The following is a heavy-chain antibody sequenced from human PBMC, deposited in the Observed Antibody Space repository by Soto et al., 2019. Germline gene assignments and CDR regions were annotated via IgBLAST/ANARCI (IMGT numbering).Heavy chain of an antibody. J-gene: IGHJ4*02. CDR2: ISGSGGNT. V-gene: IGHV3-23*01. CDR1: GFTFSSYA. CDR3: AKDGIWFGEHYYFDY. D-gene: IGHD3-10*01. Sequence: EVQLLESGGGLVQPGGSLRLSCAASGFTFSSYAMSWVRQAPGKGLEWVSAISGSGGNTYYADSVKGRFTISRDNSKNTLYLQMNSLRAENTAVYYCAKDGIWFGEHYYFDYWGQGTLVTVSS.